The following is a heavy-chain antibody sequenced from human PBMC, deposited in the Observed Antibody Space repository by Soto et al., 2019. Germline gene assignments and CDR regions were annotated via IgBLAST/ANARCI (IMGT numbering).Heavy chain of an antibody. CDR3: ARIGREAAYDFWSGYYQYYYYGMDV. CDR2: IDWDDDK. D-gene: IGHD3-3*01. CDR1: GFSLSTSGMC. J-gene: IGHJ6*02. V-gene: IGHV2-70*01. Sequence: YGPTLVNPTQTLTLTCTFSGFSLSTSGMCVSWIRQPPGKALEWLALIDWDDDKYYSTSLKTRLTISKDTSKNQVVLTMTNMDPVDTATYYCARIGREAAYDFWSGYYQYYYYGMDVWGQGTTVTV.